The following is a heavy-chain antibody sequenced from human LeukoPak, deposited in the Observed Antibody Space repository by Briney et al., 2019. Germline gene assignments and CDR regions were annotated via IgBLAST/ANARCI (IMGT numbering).Heavy chain of an antibody. Sequence: GGALRLSCAASGFTFSSYSMNWVRQAPGKGLEWVSYISSSSSTIYYADSVKGRFTISRDNAKNSLYLQMNSLRAEDTAVYYCARDLVVPAALQGYDPFDIWGQGTMVTVSS. J-gene: IGHJ3*02. CDR1: GFTFSSYS. V-gene: IGHV3-48*01. CDR2: ISSSSSTI. D-gene: IGHD2-2*01. CDR3: ARDLVVPAALQGYDPFDI.